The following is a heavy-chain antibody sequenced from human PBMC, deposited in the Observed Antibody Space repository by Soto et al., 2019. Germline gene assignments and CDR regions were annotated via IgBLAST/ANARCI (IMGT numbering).Heavy chain of an antibody. CDR2: INPSGGST. D-gene: IGHD6-6*01. V-gene: IGHV1-46*01. CDR1: GYTFTSYY. J-gene: IGHJ4*02. Sequence: QVQLVQSGAEVKKPGASVKVSCKASGYTFTSYYMHWVRQAPGQGLEWMGIINPSGGSTSYAQKFQGRVTMTRDTSTSTVYMELSSLRSEDTAVYYCARELKRIAARGAPVYWGQGTLVTVSS. CDR3: ARELKRIAARGAPVY.